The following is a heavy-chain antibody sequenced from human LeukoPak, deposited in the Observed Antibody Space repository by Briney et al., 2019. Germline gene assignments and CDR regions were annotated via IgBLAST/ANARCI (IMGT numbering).Heavy chain of an antibody. D-gene: IGHD2-8*01. CDR3: ARDGIVLMVYATDPYMDV. J-gene: IGHJ6*03. Sequence: GGSLRLSCAASGFTFSSYSMNWVRQAPGKGLEWVSYISSSSSTIYYADSVNGRFTISRDNAKNSLYLQMNSLRAEDTAVYYCARDGIVLMVYATDPYMDVWGKGTTVTVSS. V-gene: IGHV3-48*04. CDR2: ISSSSSTI. CDR1: GFTFSSYS.